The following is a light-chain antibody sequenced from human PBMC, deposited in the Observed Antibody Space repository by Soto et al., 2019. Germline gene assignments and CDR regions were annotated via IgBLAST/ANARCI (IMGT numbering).Light chain of an antibody. CDR3: QQYGSSPIT. Sequence: EIVLTQSPGTLSLSPGERATLSCRASQSVSSSYLAWYQQKPGQAPSLLIYGASSRATGIPDRFSGSGSGTDFTLTNSRLQPEDFAVYYCQQYGSSPITFGQGTRLEIK. CDR2: GAS. J-gene: IGKJ5*01. V-gene: IGKV3-20*01. CDR1: QSVSSSY.